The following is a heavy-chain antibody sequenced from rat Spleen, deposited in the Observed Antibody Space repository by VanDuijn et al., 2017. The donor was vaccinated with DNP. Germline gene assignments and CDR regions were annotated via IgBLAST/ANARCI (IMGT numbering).Heavy chain of an antibody. D-gene: IGHD1-12*02. CDR1: GFTFSSYW. CDR3: ARDIGRGFDY. Sequence: EVHLVETGGGLVQPGRSLKLSCVASGFTFSSYWMYWIRQSPGKGLEWVASISTDGGSTYYPDSVKGRFTISRDNAENTLYLQMNSLRSEDTATYYCARDIGRGFDYWGQGVMVTVSS. V-gene: IGHV5-58*01. J-gene: IGHJ2*01. CDR2: ISTDGGST.